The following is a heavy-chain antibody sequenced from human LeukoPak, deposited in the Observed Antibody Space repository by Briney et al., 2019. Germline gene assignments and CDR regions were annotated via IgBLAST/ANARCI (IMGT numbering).Heavy chain of an antibody. V-gene: IGHV4-38-2*02. D-gene: IGHD3-3*01. Sequence: SETLSLTCTVSGYSISSGYYWGWIRQPPGKGLEWIGSIYHSGSTYYNPSLKSRVTISVDTSKNQFSLKLSSVTAADTAVYYCARVGDFWSGNMDVWGKGTTVTVSS. CDR1: GYSISSGYY. CDR2: IYHSGST. J-gene: IGHJ6*03. CDR3: ARVGDFWSGNMDV.